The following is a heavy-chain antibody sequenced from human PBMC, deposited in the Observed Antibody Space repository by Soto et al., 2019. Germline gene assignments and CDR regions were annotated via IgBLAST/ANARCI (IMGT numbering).Heavy chain of an antibody. J-gene: IGHJ4*02. CDR2: IYYSGIT. Sequence: SVTLSLTCTVSRGSISSGGYYWSWIRQHPGKGLEWIGYIYYSGITYSNPSLKSRVTISVDTSKNQFSLKLSSVTAADTAVYYCARVSVTFFDYWGQGTLVTVSS. CDR3: ARVSVTFFDY. V-gene: IGHV4-31*03. CDR1: RGSISSGGYY.